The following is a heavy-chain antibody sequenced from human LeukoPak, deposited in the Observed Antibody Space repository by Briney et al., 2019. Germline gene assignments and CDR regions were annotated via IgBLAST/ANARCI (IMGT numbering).Heavy chain of an antibody. Sequence: ASVKVSCKASGYTFTSYGISWVRQAPGQRLEWMGWINAGNGNTKYSRKFQGRVTITRDTSASTAYMELSSLRSEDTAVYYCAKDLTTGTLSFDYWGQGTLVTVSS. D-gene: IGHD1-1*01. V-gene: IGHV1-3*01. J-gene: IGHJ4*02. CDR3: AKDLTTGTLSFDY. CDR1: GYTFTSYG. CDR2: INAGNGNT.